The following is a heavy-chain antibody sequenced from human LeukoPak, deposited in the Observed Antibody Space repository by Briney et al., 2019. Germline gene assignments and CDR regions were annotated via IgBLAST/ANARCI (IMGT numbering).Heavy chain of an antibody. CDR2: ISSSSYI. J-gene: IGHJ4*02. D-gene: IGHD2-2*01. Sequence: GGSLRLSCAASGFTFSSYSMNWVRQAPGTGLKWVSSISSSSYIYYADSVKGRFTISRDNAKNSLYLQMNSLRAEDTAVYYCARDEPYCSSTSCPLRYWGQGTLVTVSS. CDR3: ARDEPYCSSTSCPLRY. CDR1: GFTFSSYS. V-gene: IGHV3-21*01.